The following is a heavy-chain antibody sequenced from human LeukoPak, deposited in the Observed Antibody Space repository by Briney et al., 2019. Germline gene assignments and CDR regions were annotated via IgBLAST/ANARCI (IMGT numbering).Heavy chain of an antibody. Sequence: PGGSLRLSCVASGFTFSDYFMSWIRQAPGKGLEWLSYISIRGSTIYYADSVKGRFTISRDNSKNTLYLQMNSLRAEDTAVYYCAKDGGSGSYYGDYYYYMDVWGKGTTVTISS. CDR3: AKDGGSGSYYGDYYYYMDV. V-gene: IGHV3-11*04. CDR2: ISIRGSTI. J-gene: IGHJ6*03. D-gene: IGHD3-10*01. CDR1: GFTFSDYF.